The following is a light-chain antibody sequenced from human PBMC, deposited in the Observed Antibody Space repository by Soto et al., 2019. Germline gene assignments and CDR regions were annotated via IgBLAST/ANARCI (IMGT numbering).Light chain of an antibody. Sequence: DIPMTQSPSSLSVSVGARVIITCRASQNINNYLHWYQQKPGTAPKLLIYGASSLQAGVPARFSGSGSGTDFALTISSLQTEDFATYYCLQSYSTWTFGQGTKVEIK. J-gene: IGKJ1*01. CDR2: GAS. V-gene: IGKV1-39*01. CDR1: QNINNY. CDR3: LQSYSTWT.